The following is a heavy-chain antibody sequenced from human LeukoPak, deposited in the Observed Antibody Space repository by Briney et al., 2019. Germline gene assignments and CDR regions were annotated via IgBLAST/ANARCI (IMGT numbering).Heavy chain of an antibody. D-gene: IGHD1-1*01. CDR2: IYYSGST. J-gene: IGHJ4*02. V-gene: IGHV4-59*01. Sequence: PSETLSLTCTVSGGSISSYYWSWIRQPPGKGLEWIGYIYYSGSTNYNPSLKSRVTISVDTSKNQFSLKLSSVTAADTAVYYCARGRNWSNFDYWGQGTLVTVSS. CDR1: GGSISSYY. CDR3: ARGRNWSNFDY.